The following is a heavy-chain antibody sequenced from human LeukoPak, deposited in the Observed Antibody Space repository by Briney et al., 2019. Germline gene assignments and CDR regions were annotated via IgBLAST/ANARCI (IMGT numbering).Heavy chain of an antibody. CDR1: GFTFSRYW. D-gene: IGHD4-17*01. CDR2: ISSDGSNT. V-gene: IGHV3-74*01. Sequence: PGGSLRLSCAASGFTFSRYWMHWVRQAPGKGLAWVSRISSDGSNTNYADSVKGRFTISRDNAKNTLYLQMDSLTAEDTAVYYCVSRNYGSSPFDYWGQRTLVTVSS. CDR3: VSRNYGSSPFDY. J-gene: IGHJ4*02.